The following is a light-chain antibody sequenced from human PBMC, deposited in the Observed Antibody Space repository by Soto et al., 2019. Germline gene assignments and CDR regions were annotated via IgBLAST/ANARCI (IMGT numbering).Light chain of an antibody. CDR3: QQYDNYDIT. J-gene: IGKJ5*01. V-gene: IGKV1-33*01. Sequence: DIQMTQSPSSLSASVRDRVTITCRASQSISGSLNWYQQKPGKAPKLLIYDVSNLETGVPSRFSGSGSETHLTLTINSLQPEDIATYYCQQYDNYDITFGQGTRLEIK. CDR2: DVS. CDR1: QSISGS.